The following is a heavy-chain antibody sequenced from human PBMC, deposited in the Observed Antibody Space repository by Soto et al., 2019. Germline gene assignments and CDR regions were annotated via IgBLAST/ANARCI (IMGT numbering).Heavy chain of an antibody. V-gene: IGHV1-8*01. CDR3: ARRKERSGPHYFDS. J-gene: IGHJ4*02. CDR1: GYTFTSCD. D-gene: IGHD6-25*01. Sequence: QVQLVQSGAEVKKPGASVKVSCQASGYTFTSCDIHWVRQATGQGLEWVGWMNPYTGNTGYAQKFQGRVTMTRNTSINTGYMELSSLTFEDTAVYYCARRKERSGPHYFDSWGQGALVTVSS. CDR2: MNPYTGNT.